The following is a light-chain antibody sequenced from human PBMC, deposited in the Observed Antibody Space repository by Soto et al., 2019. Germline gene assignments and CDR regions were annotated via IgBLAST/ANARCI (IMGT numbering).Light chain of an antibody. CDR2: GAS. V-gene: IGKV3-20*01. CDR3: QQYGTSPPLYT. CDR1: PSVDSSY. J-gene: IGKJ2*01. Sequence: EIVLTQSPGTLSLSPGERAPLSCRASPSVDSSYTAWYQQKPGQAPRLLIYGASNRATGIPDRFSGTGSGTDFTLTISRLEPEDFAVYYCQQYGTSPPLYTFGQGTKLEI.